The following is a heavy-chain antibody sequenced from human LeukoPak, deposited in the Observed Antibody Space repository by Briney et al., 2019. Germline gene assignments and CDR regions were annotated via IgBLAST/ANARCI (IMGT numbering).Heavy chain of an antibody. D-gene: IGHD3-10*01. Sequence: PGGSLRLSCAVSGFSLSSYVMHWVRQAPGKGLEWVAAILTDGTEKFYADSVKGRFTISRDTSENTLYLQMNSLGTEDTAVYYCARESRAGDSGSSPDYWGQGTLVAVSS. CDR3: ARESRAGDSGSSPDY. CDR1: GFSLSSYV. J-gene: IGHJ4*02. CDR2: ILTDGTEK. V-gene: IGHV3-30*01.